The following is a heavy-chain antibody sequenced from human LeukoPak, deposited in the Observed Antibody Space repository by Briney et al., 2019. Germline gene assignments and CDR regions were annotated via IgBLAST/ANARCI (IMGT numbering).Heavy chain of an antibody. CDR2: IKQDGSEK. CDR3: ARGGATTGRFDY. CDR1: GFTFSSYW. V-gene: IGHV3-7*01. Sequence: GGSLRLSCVASGFTFSSYWMSWVRQAPGKGLEWVANIKQDGSEKYYVDSVKGRFTISRDNAKNSLYLQMDSLRTDDTAVYYCARGGATTGRFDYWGQGTLVTGSS. J-gene: IGHJ4*02. D-gene: IGHD4-11*01.